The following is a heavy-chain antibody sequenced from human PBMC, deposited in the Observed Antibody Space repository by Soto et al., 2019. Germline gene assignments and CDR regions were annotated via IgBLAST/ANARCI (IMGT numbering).Heavy chain of an antibody. CDR2: ISGYNGNT. CDR1: GYTFSNYG. CDR3: STFLMLGGWLAPTYYHGMDV. V-gene: IGHV1-18*01. Sequence: ASVKVSCKTSGYTFSNYGINWVRQAPGQGLEWMGWISGYNGNTNYAQTVQGRVTMTTDTSTGTVYMELRSLKSDDTAIYYCSTFLMLGGWLAPTYYHGMDVWGQGTTVTVSS. J-gene: IGHJ6*02. D-gene: IGHD6-19*01.